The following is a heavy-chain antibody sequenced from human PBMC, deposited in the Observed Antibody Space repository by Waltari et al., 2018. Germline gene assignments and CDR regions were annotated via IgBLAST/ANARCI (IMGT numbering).Heavy chain of an antibody. CDR3: SRPRRYCTGGTCYSNWLDP. J-gene: IGHJ5*02. CDR1: GYTFTGYY. Sequence: VQLVQSGAAGKKPGAAVTFACKASGYTFTGYYIHWGRQAPGQGLEWMGWLDPKSGGTHFSQKFQHRVTMTRDTSIRTAYMELSRLKSDDTAVYYCSRPRRYCTGGTCYSNWLDPWGQGTLVTVSS. CDR2: LDPKSGGT. D-gene: IGHD2-15*01. V-gene: IGHV1-2*02.